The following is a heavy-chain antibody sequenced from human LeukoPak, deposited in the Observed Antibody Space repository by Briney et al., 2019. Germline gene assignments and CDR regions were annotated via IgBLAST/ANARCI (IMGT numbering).Heavy chain of an antibody. D-gene: IGHD2-2*01. Sequence: GASVKVSCKASGYTFTSYAMHWVRQAPGQRLEWMGWINAGNGNTKYSQKFQGRVTMTRDTSTNTVYMELSSLRSEDTAVYYCARHPSPQLHHFDYWGQGTLVTVSS. J-gene: IGHJ4*02. CDR3: ARHPSPQLHHFDY. CDR1: GYTFTSYA. V-gene: IGHV1-3*01. CDR2: INAGNGNT.